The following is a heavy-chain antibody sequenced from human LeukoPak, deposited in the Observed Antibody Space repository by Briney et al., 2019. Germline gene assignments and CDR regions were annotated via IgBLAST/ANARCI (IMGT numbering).Heavy chain of an antibody. CDR1: GGSISSGDYY. CDR2: IYYSGST. V-gene: IGHV4-30-4*08. J-gene: IGHJ5*02. Sequence: SQTLSLTCTVSGGSISSGDYYWSWIRQPPGKGLEWIGYIYYSGSTYYNPSLKSRVTISVDTSKNQFSLKLSSVTAADTAVYYCASPQDCSSTSCYWFDPWGQGTLVTVSS. D-gene: IGHD2-2*01. CDR3: ASPQDCSSTSCYWFDP.